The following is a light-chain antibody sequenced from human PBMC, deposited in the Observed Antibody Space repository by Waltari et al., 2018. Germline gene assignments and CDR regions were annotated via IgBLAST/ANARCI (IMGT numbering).Light chain of an antibody. Sequence: QSALTQPPSVSGSPGQSVTISCTARRSDVGGSHRVSWYQQPPCSAPRLIIFAVSNRPSGVPDRFSGSKSGNTASLTISGLQTEDEADYYCSSYTDNTVLFGGGTQLTV. CDR2: AVS. CDR1: RSDVGGSHR. V-gene: IGLV2-18*02. CDR3: SSYTDNTVL. J-gene: IGLJ2*01.